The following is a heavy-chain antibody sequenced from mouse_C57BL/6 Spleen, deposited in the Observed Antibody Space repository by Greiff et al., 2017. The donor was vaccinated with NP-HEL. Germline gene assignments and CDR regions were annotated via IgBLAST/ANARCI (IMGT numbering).Heavy chain of an antibody. CDR3: ARDPLRPYYFDY. CDR2: ISDGGSYT. V-gene: IGHV5-4*01. D-gene: IGHD2-12*01. CDR1: GFTFSSYA. J-gene: IGHJ2*01. Sequence: VQLKESGGGLVKPGGSLKLSCAASGFTFSSYAMSWVRQTPEKRLEWVATISDGGSYTYYPDNVKGRFTISRDNAKNNLYLQMSHLKSEDTAMYYCARDPLRPYYFDYWGQGTTLTVSS.